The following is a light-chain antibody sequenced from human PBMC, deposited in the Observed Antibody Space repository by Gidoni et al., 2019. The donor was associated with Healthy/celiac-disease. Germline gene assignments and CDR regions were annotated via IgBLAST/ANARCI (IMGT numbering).Light chain of an antibody. V-gene: IGKV3-20*01. Sequence: ELLLTQSPGTLSLSPGVGATLSCRASQSAGSSYFAGYQQKPGQAPRLLLYDASSRAPGIPDRCSGSGCGTDFTPTISRLEPEDFAVYYCQQYGSSPPFTFGPGTKVEIK. CDR1: QSAGSSY. CDR3: QQYGSSPPFT. CDR2: DAS. J-gene: IGKJ3*01.